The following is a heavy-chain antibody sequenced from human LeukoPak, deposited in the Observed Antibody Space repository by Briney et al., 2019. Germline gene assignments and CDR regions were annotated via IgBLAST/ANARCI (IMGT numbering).Heavy chain of an antibody. CDR2: ISAYNGNT. J-gene: IGHJ4*02. Sequence: ASVKVSCKASGYTFTSYGISWVRQAPGQGLEWMGWISAYNGNTNYAQKLQGRVTMTTDTSTSTAYMELRSLRSDDTAVYYCATGRIAVADGLSYFDYWGQGTLVTVSS. D-gene: IGHD6-19*01. CDR3: ATGRIAVADGLSYFDY. CDR1: GYTFTSYG. V-gene: IGHV1-18*01.